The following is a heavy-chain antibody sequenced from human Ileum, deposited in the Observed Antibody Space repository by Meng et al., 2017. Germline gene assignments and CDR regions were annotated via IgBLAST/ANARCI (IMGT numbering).Heavy chain of an antibody. J-gene: IGHJ4*02. Sequence: GESLKISCAVSGFTFSSYVMNWVRQAPGKGLEWVSTISDSGGSTYYADSVKGRFTISRDNSKNTLYLQMNSLRADDTDIYYCAKDQYDSSGTPTGIIYWGQGTLVTVSS. CDR2: ISDSGGST. D-gene: IGHD3-22*01. CDR3: AKDQYDSSGTPTGIIY. V-gene: IGHV3-23*01. CDR1: GFTFSSYV.